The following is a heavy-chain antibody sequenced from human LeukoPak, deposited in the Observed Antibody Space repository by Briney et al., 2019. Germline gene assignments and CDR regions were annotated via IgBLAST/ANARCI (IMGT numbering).Heavy chain of an antibody. CDR1: GFTFTSSA. Sequence: GASVKVSCKASGFTFTSSAMQWVRQARGQRLEWIGWIVVGSGNTNYAQKFQERVTITRDMSTSTAYMELSSLRSEDTAVYYCARAIYYYDSSGYPEGFDYWGQGTLVTVSS. V-gene: IGHV1-58*02. CDR2: IVVGSGNT. D-gene: IGHD3-22*01. CDR3: ARAIYYYDSSGYPEGFDY. J-gene: IGHJ4*02.